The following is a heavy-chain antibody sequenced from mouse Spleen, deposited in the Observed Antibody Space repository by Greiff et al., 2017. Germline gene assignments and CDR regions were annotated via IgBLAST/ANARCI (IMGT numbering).Heavy chain of an antibody. D-gene: IGHD1-1*01. CDR2: IYPGNSDT. CDR3: TPLYYYGSSPAWFAY. CDR1: GYTFTSYW. J-gene: IGHJ3*01. Sequence: VQLKQSGTVLARPGASVKMSCKTSGYTFTSYWMHWVKQRPGQGLEWIGAIYPGNSDTSYNQKFKGKAKLTAVTSASTAYMELSSLTNEDSAVYYCTPLYYYGSSPAWFAYWGQGTLVTVSA. V-gene: IGHV1-5*01.